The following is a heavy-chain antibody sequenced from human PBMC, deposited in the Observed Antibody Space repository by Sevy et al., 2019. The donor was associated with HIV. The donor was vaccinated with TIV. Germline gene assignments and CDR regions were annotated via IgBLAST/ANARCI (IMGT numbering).Heavy chain of an antibody. CDR1: GFTFSSYA. D-gene: IGHD2-21*02. Sequence: GGSLRLSCSASGFTFSSYALLWVRQAPGKGLEWVSFISYDGRNKYYSDSVKGRFAISRDESKTTLFLQMESLRTEDTAIYYCARVGVSYCTDDCYHRFDYWGRGTLVTVSS. CDR3: ARVGVSYCTDDCYHRFDY. J-gene: IGHJ4*02. CDR2: ISYDGRNK. V-gene: IGHV3-30*09.